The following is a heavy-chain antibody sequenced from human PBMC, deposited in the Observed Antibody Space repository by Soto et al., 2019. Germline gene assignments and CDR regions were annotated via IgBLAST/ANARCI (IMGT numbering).Heavy chain of an antibody. D-gene: IGHD6-25*01. CDR2: IYYSGST. CDR1: GGSISSGGYY. J-gene: IGHJ5*02. V-gene: IGHV4-31*03. CDR3: ARGLAAIAASWFDP. Sequence: TLSLTCTVSGGSISSGGYYWSWIRQHPGKGLEWIGYIYYSGSTYYNPSLKSRVTISVDTSKNQFSLKLSSVTAADTAVYYCARGLAAIAASWFDPWGQGTLVTVSS.